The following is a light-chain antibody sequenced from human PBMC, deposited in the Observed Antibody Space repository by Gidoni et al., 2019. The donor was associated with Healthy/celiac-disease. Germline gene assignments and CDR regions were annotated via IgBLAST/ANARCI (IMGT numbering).Light chain of an antibody. CDR2: QDS. Sequence: SYELTQPPSVSVSPGQTASITCAGDKLGDKYACWYQQKPGQSPVLVIYQDSKRPSGLPERFSASNSGNTATLTIRGTQAMDEADYYCHAWVSSTVVFGGGTKLTVL. CDR3: HAWVSSTVV. J-gene: IGLJ2*01. V-gene: IGLV3-1*01. CDR1: KLGDKY.